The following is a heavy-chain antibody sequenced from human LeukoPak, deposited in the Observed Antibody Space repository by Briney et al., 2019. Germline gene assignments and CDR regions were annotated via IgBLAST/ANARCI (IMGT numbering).Heavy chain of an antibody. V-gene: IGHV1-69*05. CDR3: ARGTRRGTYYYYYMDV. CDR1: GGTFSSYA. Sequence: SVTVSFKASGGTFSSYAISWVRQAPGQGLEWMGGIIPIFGTANYAQKFQGRVTIHTDESTSTAYMELNSLRSENTAVYYCARGTRRGTYYYYYMDVWGKGTTVTVSS. CDR2: IIPIFGTA. J-gene: IGHJ6*03. D-gene: IGHD1-14*01.